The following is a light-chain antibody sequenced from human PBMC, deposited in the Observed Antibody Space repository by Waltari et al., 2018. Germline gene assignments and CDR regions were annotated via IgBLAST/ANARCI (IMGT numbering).Light chain of an antibody. CDR1: SSDVGSYNL. J-gene: IGLJ2*01. CDR3: CSYAGSSTLV. CDR2: QVG. V-gene: IGLV2-23*02. Sequence: QSALTQPASVSGSPGQSITISCTGTSSDVGSYNLVSWYQQHPGKAPKLMLYQVGKRPVGVSKRLSGSKSGNTAALTLSGLQAGDEADYYCCSYAGSSTLVFGGGTKLTVL.